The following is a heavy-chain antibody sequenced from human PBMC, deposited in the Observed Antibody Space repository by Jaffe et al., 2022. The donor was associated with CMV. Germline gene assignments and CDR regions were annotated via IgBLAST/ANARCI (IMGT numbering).Heavy chain of an antibody. D-gene: IGHD2-21*02. CDR3: ARRMVVTASSYWYFDL. Sequence: EVLLLESGGGSAQPGGSLRLSCAASGFTFWKYAMSWVRQAPGKELEWVSGISGSGEGTFYADSVKGRFTISRDNSKDTLYLQLNSLTAEDTAVYYCARRMVVTASSYWYFDLWGRDTLVTVSS. J-gene: IGHJ2*01. CDR2: ISGSGEGT. V-gene: IGHV3-23*01. CDR1: GFTFWKYA.